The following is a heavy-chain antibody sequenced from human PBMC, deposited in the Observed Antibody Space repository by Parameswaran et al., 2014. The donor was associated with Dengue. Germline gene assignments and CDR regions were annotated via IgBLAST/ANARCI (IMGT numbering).Heavy chain of an antibody. CDR3: ARDPRTYWGETTASSD. Sequence: RWIRQPQEGLEWVANIKQDGSEKYYVDSVKGRFTISRDNAKNSLYLQMNSLRAEDTAVYYCARDPRTYWGETTASSDWGQGTLVTVSS. CDR2: IKQDGSEK. D-gene: IGHD4-17*01. J-gene: IGHJ4*02. V-gene: IGHV3-7*01.